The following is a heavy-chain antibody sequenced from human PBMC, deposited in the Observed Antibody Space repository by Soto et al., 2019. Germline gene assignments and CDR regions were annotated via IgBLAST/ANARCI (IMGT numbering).Heavy chain of an antibody. Sequence: PGGTLRLSCVASGFTFSNYWMHWVRQAPGKGLEWVSRISSDGSSTTYADSVKGRFTISRDNAENSLHLQMNSLRAEDTAVYYCARVRYGGENSCYSCFDYWGQGTLVTVSS. D-gene: IGHD2-15*01. CDR2: ISSDGSST. CDR3: ARVRYGGENSCYSCFDY. CDR1: GFTFSNYW. J-gene: IGHJ4*02. V-gene: IGHV3-74*01.